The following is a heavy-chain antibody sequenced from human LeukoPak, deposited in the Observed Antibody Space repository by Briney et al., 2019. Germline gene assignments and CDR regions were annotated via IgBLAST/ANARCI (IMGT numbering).Heavy chain of an antibody. CDR1: GFTFTTYD. Sequence: GGSLRLSCAASGFTFTTYDMSWVRQAPGKGLEWVSAIIGSGGSTYYADSVKGRFTISRDNSKNTLYLQMNSLRAEDTAVYYCAKGTYYYESSGYYGGYYFDYWGQGTLVTVSS. J-gene: IGHJ4*02. D-gene: IGHD3-22*01. CDR2: IIGSGGST. V-gene: IGHV3-23*01. CDR3: AKGTYYYESSGYYGGYYFDY.